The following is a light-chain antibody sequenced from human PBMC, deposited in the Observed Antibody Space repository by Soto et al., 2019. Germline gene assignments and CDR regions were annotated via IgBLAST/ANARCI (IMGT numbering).Light chain of an antibody. CDR1: QGINNF. V-gene: IGKV1-27*01. CDR2: AAS. J-gene: IGKJ3*01. CDR3: KRYYSVLGFT. Sequence: DIQMTQSPSSLSASVGDRVTITCRASQGINNFLAWYQQKPGKVPKLLIYAASTLQSGVPSRFSGSYSGTDFTLTISGVQPEAVATYFCKRYYSVLGFTFGPGTKVDV.